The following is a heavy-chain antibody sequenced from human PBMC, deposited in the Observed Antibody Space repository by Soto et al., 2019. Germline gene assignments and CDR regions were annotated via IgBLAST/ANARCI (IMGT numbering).Heavy chain of an antibody. V-gene: IGHV3-23*01. Sequence: PGGSLRLSCAASGFSFRNYAMSWVRQAPGKGLEWISTLTGSSSNIYYADSVKGRFAISRDNSRNTLYLQMSSLRAEDTALYYCAKNQERELPRVIDFWGQGTLVTVSS. CDR1: GFSFRNYA. J-gene: IGHJ4*02. CDR3: AKNQERELPRVIDF. CDR2: LTGSSSNI. D-gene: IGHD1-7*01.